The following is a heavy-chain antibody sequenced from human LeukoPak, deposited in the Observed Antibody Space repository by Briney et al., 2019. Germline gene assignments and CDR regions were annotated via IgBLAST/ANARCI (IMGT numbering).Heavy chain of an antibody. CDR1: GGFISSGGYY. Sequence: SETLSLTCTVSGGFISSGGYYWTWIRQHPGKGLEWIGNINYIGTTDYSPSLRSRVTISVDTSKNQFSLRLTSVTDADTAVYYCARGTASAGPLFFDYWGQGALVTVSS. V-gene: IGHV4-31*03. CDR3: ARGTASAGPLFFDY. J-gene: IGHJ4*02. D-gene: IGHD6-13*01. CDR2: INYIGTT.